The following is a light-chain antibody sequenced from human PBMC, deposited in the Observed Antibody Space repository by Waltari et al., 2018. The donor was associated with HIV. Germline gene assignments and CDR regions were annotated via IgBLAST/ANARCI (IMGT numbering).Light chain of an antibody. CDR2: AAS. V-gene: IGKV1-NL1*01. J-gene: IGKJ4*02. CDR1: QAISNS. Sequence: DIQLPQSPSSLSASVGDGVTFTCRASQAISNSLAWYQQKPGKAPKLLLYAASRLESGVPSRFSGSRSATDYALTISSLQHEDFAVYYCQQYYSPPPLTFGGGTKVEIK. CDR3: QQYYSPPPLT.